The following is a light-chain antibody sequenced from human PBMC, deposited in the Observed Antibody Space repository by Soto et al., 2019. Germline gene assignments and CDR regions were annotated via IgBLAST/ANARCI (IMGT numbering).Light chain of an antibody. Sequence: EVVVTQSPVTLSLSPWERATLSCSASQSFRGLLAWYQQKPGQAPRLLIYDAYNRATGIPPRFSGSGSGTDFTLTISSLEPEDSAVYYCQQRHMWPITFGQGTRLEIK. V-gene: IGKV3-11*01. CDR1: QSFRGL. J-gene: IGKJ5*01. CDR2: DAY. CDR3: QQRHMWPIT.